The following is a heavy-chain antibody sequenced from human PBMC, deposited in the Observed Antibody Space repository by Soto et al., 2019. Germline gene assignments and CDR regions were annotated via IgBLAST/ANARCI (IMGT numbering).Heavy chain of an antibody. CDR2: AKNKVNSYTT. D-gene: IGHD2-2*01. CDR3: ARDPRYCTSTSCYGYYHVDV. V-gene: IGHV3-72*01. CDR1: GFTFSDHF. Sequence: SLRLSCAASGFTFSDHFMDWVRQAPGKGRGGVGRAKNKVNSYTTEYAASVKGRFTISRDDSKNSLYLQMNSLKTEDTAVYYCARDPRYCTSTSCYGYYHVDVWGRGTTVTVSS. J-gene: IGHJ6*03.